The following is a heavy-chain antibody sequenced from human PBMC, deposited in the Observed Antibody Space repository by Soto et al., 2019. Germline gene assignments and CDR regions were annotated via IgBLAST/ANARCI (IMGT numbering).Heavy chain of an antibody. CDR2: ISGSGDST. J-gene: IGHJ4*02. CDR3: ARRGPGTDFDY. Sequence: EVQLLDSGGGLVQPGGSLRLSCAASGFTFSSYAMNWVRQAPGKGLEWVSVISGSGDSTYYADSVKGRFTSSRDNSKNTLHLQMNSLRTEDTAVYYCARRGPGTDFDYWGQGTLVTVSS. D-gene: IGHD6-13*01. V-gene: IGHV3-23*01. CDR1: GFTFSSYA.